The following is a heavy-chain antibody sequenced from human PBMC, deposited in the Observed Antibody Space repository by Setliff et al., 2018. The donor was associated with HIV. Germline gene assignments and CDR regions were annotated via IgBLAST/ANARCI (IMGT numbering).Heavy chain of an antibody. CDR1: GYTLTSYW. V-gene: IGHV5-51*01. Sequence: PGESLTLSCKGSGYTLTSYWIGWVRQMPGNGLEWMGIIYPGDSDTRYSPSFQGRVTISADKSINTAYLQWSSLQASDTAMYYCARRASKASLDYWGQGTLVTVSS. CDR2: IYPGDSDT. CDR3: ARRASKASLDY. J-gene: IGHJ4*02.